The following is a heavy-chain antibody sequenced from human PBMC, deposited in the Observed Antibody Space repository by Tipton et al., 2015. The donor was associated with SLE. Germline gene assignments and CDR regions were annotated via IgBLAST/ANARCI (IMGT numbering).Heavy chain of an antibody. D-gene: IGHD3-16*01. Sequence: SLRLSCAASGFTFSSYSMNWVRQAPGKGLEWVSSISSSSSYIYYADSVKGRFSFSRDNSKNTVYLQMNSLRDDDTGVYYCARESLGFDYWGQGTLVTVSS. CDR3: ARESLGFDY. CDR2: ISSSSSYI. V-gene: IGHV3-21*01. J-gene: IGHJ4*02. CDR1: GFTFSSYS.